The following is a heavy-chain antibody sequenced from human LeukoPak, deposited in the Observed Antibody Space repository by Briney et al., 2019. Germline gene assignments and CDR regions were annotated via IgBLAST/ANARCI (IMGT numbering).Heavy chain of an antibody. J-gene: IGHJ4*02. CDR3: AKDEGRLINNWYRQY. V-gene: IGHV3-23*01. D-gene: IGHD1-1*01. Sequence: GGSLRLSCRASGFTFILFAITWVRQAPARGVEWVSTIEQDSSATYSADSVRGRFAISRDNSKNTLYLHINSLTAGDTAMYYCAKDEGRLINNWYRQYWGQGTPVTVSP. CDR2: IEQDSSAT. CDR1: GFTFILFA.